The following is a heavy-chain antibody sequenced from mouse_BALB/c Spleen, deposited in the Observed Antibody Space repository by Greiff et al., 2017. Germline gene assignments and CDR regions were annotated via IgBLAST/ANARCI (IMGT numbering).Heavy chain of an antibody. V-gene: IGHV2-2*02. D-gene: IGHD2-1*01. Sequence: VKVVESGPGLVQPSQSLSITCTVSGFSLTSYGVHWVRQSPGKGLEWLGVIWSGGSTDYNAAFISRLSISKDNSKSQVFFKMNSLQANDTAIYYCARTAYYGNPYAMDYWGQGTSVTVSS. CDR2: IWSGGST. CDR3: ARTAYYGNPYAMDY. J-gene: IGHJ4*01. CDR1: GFSLTSYG.